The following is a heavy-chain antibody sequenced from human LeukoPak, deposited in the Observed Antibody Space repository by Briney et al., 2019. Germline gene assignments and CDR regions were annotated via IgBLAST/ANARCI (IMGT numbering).Heavy chain of an antibody. CDR3: AREVVVVVAAQCYYYYYMDV. D-gene: IGHD2-15*01. V-gene: IGHV1-69*13. CDR2: IIPLFGTA. J-gene: IGHJ6*03. CDR1: AGTFSSYA. Sequence: SVKDSCKASAGTFSSYAISGLRQPPGQEVEWMGGIIPLFGTANNAQKFQEGVTITADESTSTAYMEVSSLRSDDTAVYYCAREVVVVVAAQCYYYYYMDVWGEGTTVTVSS.